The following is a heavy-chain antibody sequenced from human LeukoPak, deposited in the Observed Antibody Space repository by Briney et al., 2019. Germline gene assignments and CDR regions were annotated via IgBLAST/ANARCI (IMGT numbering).Heavy chain of an antibody. CDR1: GFTFRSYW. CDR3: ARGRAMDDY. CDR2: IKQDGSEK. J-gene: IGHJ4*02. Sequence: TGGSLRLSCAASGFTFRSYWMNWVRQAPGEGLEWVANIKQDGSEKYYVDSVKGRFTISRDNSKNPLYLQMNSLRAEDTAVYYCARGRAMDDYWGQGTLVTASS. V-gene: IGHV3-7*01. D-gene: IGHD5-18*01.